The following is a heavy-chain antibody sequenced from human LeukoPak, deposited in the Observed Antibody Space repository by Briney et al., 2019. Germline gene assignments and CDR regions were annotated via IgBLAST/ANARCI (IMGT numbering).Heavy chain of an antibody. CDR1: GDSITTDH. CDR3: ARRLGLRAPFDY. V-gene: IGHV4-59*01. J-gene: IGHJ4*02. Sequence: SETLSLTCTVSGDSITTDHWTWLRQPPGKGLEWIGSIQDSGRTNYNPTLQSRVTISADRSESRFSLRLNSVTTADTAVYYCARRLGLRAPFDYWGQGTLATVSP. CDR2: IQDSGRT. D-gene: IGHD3-16*01.